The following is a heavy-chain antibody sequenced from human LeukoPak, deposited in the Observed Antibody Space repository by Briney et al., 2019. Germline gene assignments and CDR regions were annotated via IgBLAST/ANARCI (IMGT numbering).Heavy chain of an antibody. J-gene: IGHJ5*02. V-gene: IGHV4-59*01. CDR3: ARAGGGRFWSAEADPFDP. CDR2: IYYSGST. CDR1: GGSIRSYY. D-gene: IGHD3-3*01. Sequence: KPSETLSLTCTVSGGSIRSYYWSWIRQPPGKGLEWIGYIYYSGSTNYNPSLKSRVTISVDTSKNQFSLKLSSVTAAETAVYYCARAGGGRFWSAEADPFDPWGQGTLVTVSS.